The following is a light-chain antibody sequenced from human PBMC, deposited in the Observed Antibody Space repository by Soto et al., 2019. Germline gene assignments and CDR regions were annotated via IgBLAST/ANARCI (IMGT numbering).Light chain of an antibody. Sequence: NQLTQSPSSLSASVGDRVNISCRASQGIGNDLAWYQQKPGKAPRLLIFAASTLQSGVPSGFSGSGSGTDFTLTISRVEPEDVAVYYCQQYGGSTRTFGQGTKVDI. J-gene: IGKJ1*01. CDR1: QGIGND. CDR2: AAS. CDR3: QQYGGSTRT. V-gene: IGKV1-17*01.